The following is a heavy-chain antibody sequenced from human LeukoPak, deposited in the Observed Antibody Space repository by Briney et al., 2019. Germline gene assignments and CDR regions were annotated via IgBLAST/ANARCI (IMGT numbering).Heavy chain of an antibody. CDR1: GFTFSTYA. CDR3: ASLWFGSVDY. J-gene: IGHJ4*02. V-gene: IGHV3-23*01. D-gene: IGHD3-10*01. Sequence: PGGSLRLSCAASGFTFSTYAMSWVRQAPGKGLEWVSATDGSGGSTYYADSVKGRFTISRDKSKNTLYLQMNSLRAEDSAVYYCASLWFGSVDYWGQGTLVTVSS. CDR2: TDGSGGST.